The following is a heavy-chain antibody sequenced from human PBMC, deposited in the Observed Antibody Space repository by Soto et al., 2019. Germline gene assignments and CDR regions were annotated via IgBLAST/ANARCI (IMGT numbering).Heavy chain of an antibody. V-gene: IGHV3-13*01. CDR3: ARNPKGATHQYYCYGMDV. CDR1: GFTFSSYD. CDR2: IGTAGDT. Sequence: EVQLVESGGGLVQPGGSLRLSCAASGFTFSSYDMHWVRQATGKGLEWVSAIGTAGDTYYPGSVKSRFTITRENAKNSLYLKRNSLGVEDTAVYYWARNPKGATHQYYCYGMDVWGQGTTVTVSS. J-gene: IGHJ6*02. D-gene: IGHD1-26*01.